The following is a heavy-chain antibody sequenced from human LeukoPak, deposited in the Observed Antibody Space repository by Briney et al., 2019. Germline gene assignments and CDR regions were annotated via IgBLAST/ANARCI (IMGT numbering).Heavy chain of an antibody. CDR2: INHSGST. J-gene: IGHJ6*03. Sequence: PSETLSLTCAVYGGSFSGYYWSWIRQPPGKGLEWIGEINHSGSTNYNPSLKSRVTISVDTSKNQFSLKLSSVTAADTAVYYCARQGRITMVRGVRKRPYYMDVWGKGTTVTISS. D-gene: IGHD3-10*01. CDR1: GGSFSGYY. CDR3: ARQGRITMVRGVRKRPYYMDV. V-gene: IGHV4-34*01.